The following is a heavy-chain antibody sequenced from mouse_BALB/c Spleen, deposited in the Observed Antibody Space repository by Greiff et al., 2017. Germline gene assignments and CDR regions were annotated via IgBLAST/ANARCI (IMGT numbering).Heavy chain of an antibody. CDR3: ARHEGLHHFDY. D-gene: IGHD3-3*01. V-gene: IGHV5-12-2*01. CDR1: GFTFSSYT. Sequence: EVQGVESGGGLVQPGGSLKLSCAASGFTFSSYTMSWVRQTPEKRLEWVAYISNGGGSTYYPDTVKGRFTISRDNAKNTLYLQMSSLKSEDTAMYYCARHEGLHHFDYWGQGTTLTVSS. J-gene: IGHJ2*01. CDR2: ISNGGGST.